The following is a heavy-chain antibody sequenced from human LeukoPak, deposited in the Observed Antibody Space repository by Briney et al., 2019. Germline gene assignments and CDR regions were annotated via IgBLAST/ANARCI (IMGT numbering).Heavy chain of an antibody. CDR3: ARARRGWFDP. CDR1: GGSFSGYY. Sequence: PSETLSLTCAVYGGSFSGYYWSWIRQPPGKGLEWIGEINHSGSTNYNPSLKSRVTISVDTFKNQFSLKLSSVTAADTAVYYCARARRGWFDPWGQGTLVTVSS. V-gene: IGHV4-34*01. D-gene: IGHD3-10*01. J-gene: IGHJ5*02. CDR2: INHSGST.